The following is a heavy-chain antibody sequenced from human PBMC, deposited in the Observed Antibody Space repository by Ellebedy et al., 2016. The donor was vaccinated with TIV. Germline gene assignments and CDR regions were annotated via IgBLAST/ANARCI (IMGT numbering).Heavy chain of an antibody. D-gene: IGHD1-26*01. CDR1: GYTFTSYA. V-gene: IGHV1-3*01. J-gene: IGHJ3*02. CDR3: ARTSTGARGSEDI. CDR2: INAGNGNT. Sequence: ASVKVSXXASGYTFTSYAMHWVRQAPGQRLEWMGWINAGNGNTKYSQKFQGRVTMTRDTSTSTVYMELSSLRSEDTAVYYCARTSTGARGSEDIWGQGTMVTVSS.